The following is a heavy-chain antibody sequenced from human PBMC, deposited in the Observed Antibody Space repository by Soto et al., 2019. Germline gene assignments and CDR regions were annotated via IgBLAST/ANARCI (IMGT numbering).Heavy chain of an antibody. CDR2: IRSKANSYAT. J-gene: IGHJ5*02. CDR3: TRHQRPNYGSGSLDINWFDP. CDR1: GFTFSGSA. D-gene: IGHD3-10*01. Sequence: GSLRLSCAASGFTFSGSAMHWVRHASGKGLEWVGRIRSKANSYATAYAASVKGRFTISRDDSKNTAYLQMNSLKTEDTAVYYCTRHQRPNYGSGSLDINWFDPWGQGTLVTVSS. V-gene: IGHV3-73*01.